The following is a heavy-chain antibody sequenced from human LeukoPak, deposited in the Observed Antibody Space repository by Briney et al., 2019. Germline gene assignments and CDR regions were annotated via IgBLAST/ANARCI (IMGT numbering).Heavy chain of an antibody. CDR1: GGSISTTYYY. CDR3: ARLQRPLVRGVALSYFDY. J-gene: IGHJ4*02. D-gene: IGHD3-10*01. Sequence: PSETLSLTCTVSGGSISTTYYYWSWIRQPPGKGLEWIGTIAYNGITYYSPSLESRVTISADTSENQFSLQLNSVTAADTAVYYCARLQRPLVRGVALSYFDYWGQGTLVTASS. CDR2: IAYNGIT. V-gene: IGHV4-39*01.